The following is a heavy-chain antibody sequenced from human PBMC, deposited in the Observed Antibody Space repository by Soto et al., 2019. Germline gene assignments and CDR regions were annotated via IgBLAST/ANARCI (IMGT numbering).Heavy chain of an antibody. CDR3: AKDRRPNYYYGMDV. CDR2: ISYDGSNK. J-gene: IGHJ6*02. D-gene: IGHD6-25*01. CDR1: GFTFSSYA. Sequence: GGSLRLSCAASGFTFSSYAMHWVRQAPGKGLEWVAVISYDGSNKYYADSVKGRFTISRDNSKNTLYLQMNSLRAEDTAVYYCAKDRRPNYYYGMDVRGQGTTVNGSS. V-gene: IGHV3-30*18.